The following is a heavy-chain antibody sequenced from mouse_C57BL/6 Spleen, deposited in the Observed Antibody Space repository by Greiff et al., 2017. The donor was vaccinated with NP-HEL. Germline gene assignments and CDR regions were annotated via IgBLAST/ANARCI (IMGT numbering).Heavy chain of an antibody. CDR2: IYPGDGDT. D-gene: IGHD4-1*01. V-gene: IGHV1-82*01. J-gene: IGHJ2*01. CDR3: ARSLTGPADY. CDR1: GYAFSSSW. Sequence: VQLQQSGPELVKPGASVKISCKASGYAFSSSWMNWVKQRPGKGLEWIGRIYPGDGDTNYNGKFKGKATLTADKSSSTAYMQLSSLTSEDSAVYFCARSLTGPADYWGQGTTLTVSS.